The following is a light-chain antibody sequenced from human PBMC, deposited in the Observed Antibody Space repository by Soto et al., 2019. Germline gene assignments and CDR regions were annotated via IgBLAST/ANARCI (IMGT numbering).Light chain of an antibody. CDR2: GAS. Sequence: EIVMTQSPATLSVSPWERATLSCRASHSVSSNLAWYTQKPGQAPSLLIYGASTRATGIPARFSGSGSGTEFYVTISSLQCEEFAVYYFQQYNSLSTFGQGNKLEIK. V-gene: IGKV3-15*01. CDR3: QQYNSLST. CDR1: HSVSSN. J-gene: IGKJ2*01.